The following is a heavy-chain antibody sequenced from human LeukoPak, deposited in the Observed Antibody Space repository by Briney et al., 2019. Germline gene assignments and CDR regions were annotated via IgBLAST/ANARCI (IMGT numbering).Heavy chain of an antibody. D-gene: IGHD3-10*01. Sequence: GGSLRLSCAASGFTFSSYAMSWVRQAPGEGLEWVSAISGSGGSTYYADSVKGRFTISRDNSKNTLYLQMNSLRAEDTAVYYCAKGLYGSGSYYEFEYWGQGTLVTVSS. V-gene: IGHV3-23*01. CDR3: AKGLYGSGSYYEFEY. J-gene: IGHJ4*02. CDR1: GFTFSSYA. CDR2: ISGSGGST.